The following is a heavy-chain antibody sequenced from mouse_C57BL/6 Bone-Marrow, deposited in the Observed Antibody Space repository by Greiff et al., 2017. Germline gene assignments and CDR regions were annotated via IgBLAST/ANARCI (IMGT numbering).Heavy chain of an antibody. D-gene: IGHD1-1*01. CDR3: ARPDYYGSSYRSRYVDV. CDR2: IYPGSGNT. V-gene: IGHV1-76*01. CDR1: GYTFTDYY. J-gene: IGHJ1*03. Sequence: QVQLKESGAELVRPGASVKLSCKASGYTFTDYYINWVKQRPGQGLEWIARIYPGSGNTSNNETLKGKATLTAEKSSSTAYMQLSSLTSEDSAVYFCARPDYYGSSYRSRYVDVWGTGTTVTVSS.